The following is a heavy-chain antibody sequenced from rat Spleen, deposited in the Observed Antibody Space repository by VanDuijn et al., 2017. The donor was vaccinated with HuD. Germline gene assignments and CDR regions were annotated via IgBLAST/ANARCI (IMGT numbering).Heavy chain of an antibody. Sequence: EVQLVESHGGLVQPGRSLKLSCAASGFTFSDHHMAWVRQAPTKGLEWVASISYEGSSTYYGDSVKGRFTISRDNAKSTLYLQMNSLRSEDTATYYCARQATTDYYYLAYWGQGTLVTVSS. CDR1: GFTFSDHH. D-gene: IGHD1-6*01. V-gene: IGHV5-22*01. CDR3: ARQATTDYYYLAY. J-gene: IGHJ3*01. CDR2: ISYEGSST.